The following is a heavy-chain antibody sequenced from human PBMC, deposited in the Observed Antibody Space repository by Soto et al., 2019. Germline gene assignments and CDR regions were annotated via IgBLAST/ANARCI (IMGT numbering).Heavy chain of an antibody. V-gene: IGHV1-18*01. CDR3: AMVDNYLTPTPPDV. Sequence: QVQLVQSGDEVRKPGSSVKVSCKASGYIFINYAIDWVRQAPGQGLEWMGWISPNSGNTHYASKVQGRLTMTTDTTTTTDYMGRGRLTSGETAVYYCAMVDNYLTPTPPDVWGQGTTVTVSS. CDR2: ISPNSGNT. J-gene: IGHJ6*02. CDR1: GYIFINYA. D-gene: IGHD2-15*01.